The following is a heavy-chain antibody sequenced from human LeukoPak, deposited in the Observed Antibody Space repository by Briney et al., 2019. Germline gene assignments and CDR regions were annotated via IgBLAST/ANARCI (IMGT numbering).Heavy chain of an antibody. CDR1: GGSISSYY. J-gene: IGHJ4*02. Sequence: PSETLSLTCTVSGGSISSYYWSWIRQPPGKGLEWIGYIYYSGSTNYNPSLKSRVTISVDTSKNQFSLKLSSVTAADTAVYYCARGIPGAHYFDYWGQGTLVTVSS. CDR3: ARGIPGAHYFDY. CDR2: IYYSGST. V-gene: IGHV4-59*01.